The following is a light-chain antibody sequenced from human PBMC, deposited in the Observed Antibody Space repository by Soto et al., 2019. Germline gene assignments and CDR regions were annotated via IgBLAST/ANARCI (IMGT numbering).Light chain of an antibody. CDR2: WAS. Sequence: DIVMTQSPDSLAVSLGERATINGKSSQSVLYSSNNKNYLAWYQQKPGQPPKLLIYWASTRESGVPDRFSGSGSGTDFTLTISSLQAEAVAVYYCQQYYSTPPYTFGQGTKLEIK. V-gene: IGKV4-1*01. CDR3: QQYYSTPPYT. J-gene: IGKJ2*01. CDR1: QSVLYSSNNKNY.